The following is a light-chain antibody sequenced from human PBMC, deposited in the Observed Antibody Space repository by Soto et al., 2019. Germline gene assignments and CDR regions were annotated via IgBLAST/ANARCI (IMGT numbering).Light chain of an antibody. CDR1: RDINTW. V-gene: IGKV1-5*01. Sequence: DIQMTQSPSTLSASVGDRVTITCRASRDINTWLAWYQQKAGKAPKLLIYDASSLERGVPSRFSGSGSGTDFTLTISSLQPEDFATYYCLQDYNYPPTFGQGTKVDIK. J-gene: IGKJ1*01. CDR3: LQDYNYPPT. CDR2: DAS.